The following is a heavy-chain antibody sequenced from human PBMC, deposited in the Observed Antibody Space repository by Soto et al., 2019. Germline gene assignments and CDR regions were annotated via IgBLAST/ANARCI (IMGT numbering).Heavy chain of an antibody. Sequence: QVQLVESGGGVVQPGRSLRLSCAASGFTFSDYAMHWVRQPPGKGLEWVAAIPYDGSNKYYADSVKGRFTISRDNSKNTLYLQMNSLRAEDTAVYYCAKSVGGDGWAPGYWGQGTLVTVSS. V-gene: IGHV3-30*18. J-gene: IGHJ4*02. CDR2: IPYDGSNK. CDR1: GFTFSDYA. D-gene: IGHD3-10*01. CDR3: AKSVGGDGWAPGY.